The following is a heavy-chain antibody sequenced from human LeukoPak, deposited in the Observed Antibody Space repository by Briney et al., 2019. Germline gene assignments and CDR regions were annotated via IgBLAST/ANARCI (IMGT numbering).Heavy chain of an antibody. CDR3: AKDRRVRYYYGSGSVFDP. V-gene: IGHV3-30*18. CDR1: GFTFSSYG. CDR2: ISYDGSNK. Sequence: PGRSLRLSCAASGFTFSSYGMHWVRQAAGKGLEWVAVISYDGSNKYYADSVKGRFTISRDNSKNTLYLQMNSLRAEDTAVYYCAKDRRVRYYYGSGSVFDPWGQGTLVTVSS. D-gene: IGHD3-10*01. J-gene: IGHJ5*02.